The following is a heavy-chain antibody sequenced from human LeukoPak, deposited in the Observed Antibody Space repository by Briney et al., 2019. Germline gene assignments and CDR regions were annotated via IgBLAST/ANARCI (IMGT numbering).Heavy chain of an antibody. CDR3: AKTTTGYSSGRYPGWPVDY. CDR2: ISGSGGGT. V-gene: IGHV3-23*01. D-gene: IGHD6-19*01. CDR1: GFTFSSYA. Sequence: GGSLRLSCAASGFTFSSYAVSWVRQAPGKGLEWVSAISGSGGGTYYADSVKGRFTVSRDNSKNTVYLQMNSLSTEDTAVYYCAKTTTGYSSGRYPGWPVDYWGQGTLVTVSS. J-gene: IGHJ4*02.